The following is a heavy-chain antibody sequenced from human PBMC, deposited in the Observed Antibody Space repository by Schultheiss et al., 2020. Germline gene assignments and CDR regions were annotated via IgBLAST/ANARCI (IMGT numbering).Heavy chain of an antibody. CDR3: ARTKTQRTVTTSSYYYYMDV. CDR1: GFTFSSYS. CDR2: IKSKTDGGTT. D-gene: IGHD4-11*01. J-gene: IGHJ6*03. Sequence: GESLKISCAASGFTFSSYSMSWVRQAPGKGLEWVGRIKSKTDGGTTDYAAPVKGRFTISRDDSKNTLYLQMNSLRAEDTAVYYCARTKTQRTVTTSSYYYYMDVWGKGTTVTVSS. V-gene: IGHV3-15*01.